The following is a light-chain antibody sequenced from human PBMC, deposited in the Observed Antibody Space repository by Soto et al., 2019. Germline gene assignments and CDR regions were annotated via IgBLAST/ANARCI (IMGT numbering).Light chain of an antibody. CDR1: SSDVGGYNY. CDR3: SSYTGSNNPVV. J-gene: IGLJ2*01. V-gene: IGLV2-14*01. Sequence: QSALTQPASVSGSPGQSITISCTGTSSDVGGYNYVSWYQQHPGKAPNLIIFDVSNRPSGVSNRFSGSKSGNSASLTISGLQAEDEADYYCSSYTGSNNPVVFGGGTKLTV. CDR2: DVS.